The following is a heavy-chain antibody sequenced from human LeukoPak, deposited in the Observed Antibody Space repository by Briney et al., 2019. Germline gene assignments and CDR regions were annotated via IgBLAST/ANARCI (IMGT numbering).Heavy chain of an antibody. CDR1: GVSVSGGCYY. V-gene: IGHV4-61*01. J-gene: IGHJ4*02. CDR2: IYYSGST. Sequence: SETLSLTCTVSGVSVSGGCYYWSWIRQPPGKGLEWIGYIYYSGSTNYNPSLKSRVTISVDTSKNQFSLKLSSVTAADTAVYYCARKTDHRDYRGNSASLEYWGQGTLVTVSS. CDR3: ARKTDHRDYRGNSASLEY. D-gene: IGHD4-23*01.